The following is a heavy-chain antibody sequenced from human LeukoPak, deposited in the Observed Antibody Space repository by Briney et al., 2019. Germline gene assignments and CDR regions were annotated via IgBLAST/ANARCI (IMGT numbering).Heavy chain of an antibody. Sequence: GGSLRLSCAASGFTFSSYAMSWVRQAPGKGLEWVSAISGSGGSTYYADSVKGRFSISRDNSKNTLYLQMNSLRAEDTAGYYCAKERYYDILTGPDWFDPWGQGTLVTVSS. CDR2: ISGSGGST. CDR3: AKERYYDILTGPDWFDP. V-gene: IGHV3-23*01. CDR1: GFTFSSYA. D-gene: IGHD3-9*01. J-gene: IGHJ5*02.